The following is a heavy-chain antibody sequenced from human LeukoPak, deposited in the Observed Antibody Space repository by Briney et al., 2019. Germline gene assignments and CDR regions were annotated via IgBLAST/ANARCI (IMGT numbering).Heavy chain of an antibody. D-gene: IGHD5-18*01. Sequence: ASETLSLTCAVSGGSISSSNWWSWVRQPPGKGLEWIGEIYHSGSTNYNPSLKSRVTISVDKSKNQFSLKLSSVTAADTAVYYCARDRIQLWSRDFDYWGQGTLVTVSS. V-gene: IGHV4-4*02. CDR2: IYHSGST. J-gene: IGHJ4*02. CDR1: GGSISSSNW. CDR3: ARDRIQLWSRDFDY.